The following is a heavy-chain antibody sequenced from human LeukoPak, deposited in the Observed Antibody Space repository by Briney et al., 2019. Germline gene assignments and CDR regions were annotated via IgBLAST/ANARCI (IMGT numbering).Heavy chain of an antibody. Sequence: SETLSLTCTVSGGSISSSSYYWGWIRQPPGKGLEWIGSIYCSGSTNYNPSLKSRVTISVDTSKNQFSLKLSSVTAADTAVYYCARLKLTYYYYYGMDVWGQGTTVTVSS. CDR1: GGSISSSSYY. CDR3: ARLKLTYYYYYGMDV. CDR2: IYCSGST. V-gene: IGHV4-39*07. D-gene: IGHD4/OR15-4a*01. J-gene: IGHJ6*02.